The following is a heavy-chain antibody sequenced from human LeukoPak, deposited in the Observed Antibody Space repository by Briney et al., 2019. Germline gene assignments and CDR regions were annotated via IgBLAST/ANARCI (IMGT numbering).Heavy chain of an antibody. V-gene: IGHV1-2*02. D-gene: IGHD3-3*01. CDR2: INPNSGGT. J-gene: IGHJ4*02. Sequence: GASVKVSCKASGYTFTGYYMHWVRQAPGQGLEWMGWINPNSGGTNYAQKFQGRVTMTRDTSISTAYMGLSRLRSDDTAVYYCARDLFGYDFWSGYSGYFDYWGQGTLVTVSS. CDR1: GYTFTGYY. CDR3: ARDLFGYDFWSGYSGYFDY.